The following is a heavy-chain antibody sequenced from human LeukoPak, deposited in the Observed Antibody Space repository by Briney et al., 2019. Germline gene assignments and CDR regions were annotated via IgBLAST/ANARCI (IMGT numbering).Heavy chain of an antibody. CDR1: GGSISSYY. J-gene: IGHJ3*02. CDR2: IYTSGST. V-gene: IGHV4-4*07. CDR3: ARDPSNCSGGSCLDDAFDI. D-gene: IGHD2-15*01. Sequence: NPSETLSLTCTVSGGSISSYYWSWIRQPAGKGLEWIGRIYTSGSTNYNPSLKSRITMSVDTSKNQFSLKLSTVTAADTAVYYCARDPSNCSGGSCLDDAFDIWGQGTMVTVSS.